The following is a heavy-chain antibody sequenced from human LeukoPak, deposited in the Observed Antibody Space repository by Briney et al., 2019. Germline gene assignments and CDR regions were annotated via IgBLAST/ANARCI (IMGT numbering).Heavy chain of an antibody. D-gene: IGHD2-21*02. J-gene: IGHJ4*02. Sequence: SVKVSCKASGGTFSSYAISWVRQAPGQGLEWMGGIIPIFGTANYAQKFQGRVTITTDESTSTAYMELSSLRSEDTAMYYCARVTPDCGGDCYNYYFDYWGQGTLVTVSS. CDR1: GGTFSSYA. V-gene: IGHV1-69*05. CDR3: ARVTPDCGGDCYNYYFDY. CDR2: IIPIFGTA.